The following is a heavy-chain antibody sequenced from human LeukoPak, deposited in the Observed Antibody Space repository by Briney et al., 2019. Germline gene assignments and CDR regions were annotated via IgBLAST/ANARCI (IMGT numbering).Heavy chain of an antibody. CDR2: IYTSGST. CDR1: GGSISSGSYY. V-gene: IGHV4-61*02. CDR3: AREGDYYYYMDV. Sequence: SQTLSLTCTVSGGSISSGSYYWSWIRQPAGKGLEWIGRIYTSGSTNYNPSLKSRLTISVDTSKNQFSLKLSSVTAADTAVYYCAREGDYYYYMDVWGKGTTVTVSS. J-gene: IGHJ6*03.